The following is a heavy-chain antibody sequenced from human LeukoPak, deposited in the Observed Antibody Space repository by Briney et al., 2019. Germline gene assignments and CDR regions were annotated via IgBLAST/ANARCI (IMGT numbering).Heavy chain of an antibody. D-gene: IGHD2-2*02. V-gene: IGHV3-23*01. J-gene: IGHJ3*02. Sequence: GGSLRLSCAVSGFTFSSYAMSWVRQAPGKGLEWVSAISGSGVSTYDADSVKGRFTISRDNSKNTLYLQMHSLRVEDTAVYYCAKAYCTSTSCYTSDAFDMWGQGTMVTVSS. CDR1: GFTFSSYA. CDR3: AKAYCTSTSCYTSDAFDM. CDR2: ISGSGVST.